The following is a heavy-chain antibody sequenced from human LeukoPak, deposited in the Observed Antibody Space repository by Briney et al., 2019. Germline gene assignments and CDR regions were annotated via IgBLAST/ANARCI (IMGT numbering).Heavy chain of an antibody. D-gene: IGHD3-16*01. V-gene: IGHV3-7*01. CDR1: GFTFSRSW. CDR3: AKLLGDVTTLDS. Sequence: GGSLRLSRAASGFTFSRSWLTWVRQAPGKGLEWVASINQEGSVKHYLDSVKGRFTISRDNSNNLLFLQMNSLRAEDTAVYFCAKLLGDVTTLDSWGQGTLVTVSS. CDR2: INQEGSVK. J-gene: IGHJ4*02.